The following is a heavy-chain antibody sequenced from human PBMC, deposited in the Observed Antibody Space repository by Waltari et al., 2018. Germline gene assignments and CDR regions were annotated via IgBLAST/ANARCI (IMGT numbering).Heavy chain of an antibody. CDR3: ARGGIAAAGNPSRYYMDV. V-gene: IGHV4-61*08. D-gene: IGHD6-13*01. CDR1: GGSISSGDYY. J-gene: IGHJ6*03. Sequence: QVQLQESGPGLVKPSQTLSLTCTVSGGSISSGDYYWSWIRQPPGKGLEWIGYIYYSGSTNYNPSLKSRVTISVDTSKNQFSLKLSSVTAADTAVYYCARGGIAAAGNPSRYYMDVWGKGTTVTVSS. CDR2: IYYSGST.